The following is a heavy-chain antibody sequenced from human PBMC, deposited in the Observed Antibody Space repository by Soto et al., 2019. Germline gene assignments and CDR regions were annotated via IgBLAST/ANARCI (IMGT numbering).Heavy chain of an antibody. J-gene: IGHJ6*02. CDR3: ARAHQWPRPPYYYYGMDV. V-gene: IGHV6-1*01. CDR2: TYYRSRWYH. Sequence: SQTLSLTCAISGDSISSNSAAWNWIRQSPSRGFEWLGRTYYRSRWYHDYAVSVKSRITINPDTSKNQFSLQLNSVTPEDTALYYCARAHQWPRPPYYYYGMDVWGQGTTVTVSS. CDR1: GDSISSNSAA. D-gene: IGHD6-19*01.